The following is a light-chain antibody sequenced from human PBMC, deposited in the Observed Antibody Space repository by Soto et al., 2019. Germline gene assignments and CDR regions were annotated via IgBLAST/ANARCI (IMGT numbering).Light chain of an antibody. CDR1: QSISSW. CDR2: DAS. CDR3: QQYNSYSPVT. J-gene: IGKJ4*01. Sequence: DIQMTQSPSTLSASVGDRVTITCRASQSISSWLAWYQQKPVKAPKLLIYDASSLESGVPSRFSGSGSGTEFSLTISSLQPHDFATYYCQQYNSYSPVTFGGGTKVEIK. V-gene: IGKV1-5*01.